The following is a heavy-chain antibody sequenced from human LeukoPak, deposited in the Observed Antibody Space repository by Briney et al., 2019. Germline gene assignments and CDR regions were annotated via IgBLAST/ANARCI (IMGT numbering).Heavy chain of an antibody. CDR3: APTSSGWDAFHI. D-gene: IGHD3-22*01. J-gene: IGHJ3*02. CDR2: INSDGSST. V-gene: IGHV3-74*01. Sequence: PGGSLRLSCAASGFTFSTYSMHWFRQAPGKGLLWVSRINSDGSSTNYADSVKGRFTISRDNANNALYLQMNSLRAEDTAVYYCAPTSSGWDAFHIWGQGTMVTVSS. CDR1: GFTFSTYS.